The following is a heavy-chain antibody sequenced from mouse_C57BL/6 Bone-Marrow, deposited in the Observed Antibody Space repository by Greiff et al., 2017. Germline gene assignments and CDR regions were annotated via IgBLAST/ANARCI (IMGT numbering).Heavy chain of an antibody. Sequence: EVMLVESGGDLVKPGGSLKLSCAASGFTFSSYGMSWVRQTPDKRLEWVATISSGGSYTYYPDSVKGRFTISRDNAKNTLYLQMSRLKSEDTAMYYCARHNSDYGLGYWGQGTTLTVSS. CDR3: ARHNSDYGLGY. CDR1: GFTFSSYG. V-gene: IGHV5-6*01. D-gene: IGHD2-4*01. J-gene: IGHJ2*01. CDR2: ISSGGSYT.